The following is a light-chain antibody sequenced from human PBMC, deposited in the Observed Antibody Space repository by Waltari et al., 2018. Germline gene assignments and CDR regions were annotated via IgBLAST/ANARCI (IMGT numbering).Light chain of an antibody. CDR3: QSYDFNTVV. CDR1: SGSIGGNF. Sequence: NFMLTQPLSVSESPGKTVTISCTRFSGSIGGNFVQWYQQRPGRAPIPVIDWHDQRPSGVPDRFSGSIDSSSNSASLTISGLTTEDEADYYCQSYDFNTVVFGGGTKLTVL. J-gene: IGLJ2*01. CDR2: WHD. V-gene: IGLV6-57*04.